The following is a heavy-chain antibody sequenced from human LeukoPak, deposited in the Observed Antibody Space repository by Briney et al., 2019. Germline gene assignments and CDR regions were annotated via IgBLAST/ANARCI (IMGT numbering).Heavy chain of an antibody. D-gene: IGHD5-24*01. CDR1: GFTFSSYE. V-gene: IGHV3-48*03. Sequence: PGGSLRLSCSGSGFTFSSYEMDWVRQAPWEGVEWVSYISSSGTTKYYADSVKGRFTISRDNAKNSLYLQMNSLRADDTAVYYCARDSYNGNDYYFDYWGQGTLVPVSS. CDR3: ARDSYNGNDYYFDY. J-gene: IGHJ4*02. CDR2: ISSSGTTK.